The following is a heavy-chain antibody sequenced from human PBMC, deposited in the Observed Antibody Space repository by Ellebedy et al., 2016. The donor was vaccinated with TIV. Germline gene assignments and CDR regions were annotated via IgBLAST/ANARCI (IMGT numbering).Heavy chain of an antibody. V-gene: IGHV3-23*01. CDR2: IIAGGDST. D-gene: IGHD3-22*01. Sequence: GESLKISCAASGFTFSGHAMSWVRQTPGKGLEWVSGIIAGGDSTHYVDSVKGRFTISRDNSKKTLYLQMNSLRAEDTAVYYCVKLDSSGFYYGRLDYWGQGTLVTVSS. CDR3: VKLDSSGFYYGRLDY. J-gene: IGHJ4*02. CDR1: GFTFSGHA.